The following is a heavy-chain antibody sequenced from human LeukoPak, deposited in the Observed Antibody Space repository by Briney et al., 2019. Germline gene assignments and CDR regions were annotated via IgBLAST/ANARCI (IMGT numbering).Heavy chain of an antibody. D-gene: IGHD1-26*01. Sequence: GCSLRLSCASSGFTDSDNYMTWVRQAPGKGLEWVSSIYNTGATHYAESVKGRFTISRDNSKNTLFLQMNSLRAEDMAVYYCARIEWERLGRAFDIWGQGTMVTVSS. CDR3: ARIEWERLGRAFDI. CDR1: GFTDSDNY. CDR2: IYNTGAT. V-gene: IGHV3-53*01. J-gene: IGHJ3*02.